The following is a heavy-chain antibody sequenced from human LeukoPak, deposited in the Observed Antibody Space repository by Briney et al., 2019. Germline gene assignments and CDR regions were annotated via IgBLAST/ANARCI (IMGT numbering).Heavy chain of an antibody. CDR3: ARVGCSGGDCYSSADH. D-gene: IGHD2-15*01. V-gene: IGHV1-18*01. J-gene: IGHJ5*02. CDR2: ISGYSGNT. Sequence: ASVKASCKTSGYTFSRYGVSWVRQAPGQGLEWMGWISGYSGNTNYAQKVQGRVTMTTDTSTTTAYMELRSLRSDDTAVYYCARVGCSGGDCYSSADHWGQGTLVTVSS. CDR1: GYTFSRYG.